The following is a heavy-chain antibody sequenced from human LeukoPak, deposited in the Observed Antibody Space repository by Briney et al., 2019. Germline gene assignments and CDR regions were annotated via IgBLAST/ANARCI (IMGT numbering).Heavy chain of an antibody. V-gene: IGHV3-11*01. D-gene: IGHD3-9*01. J-gene: IGHJ4*02. CDR2: ISSSGTTI. Sequence: GGSLRLSCAASGFTFSDYYMSWIRQAPGKGLECVSYISSSGTTIYYADSVKGRFTTSRDNAKNSLYLQMNSLRAEDTAVYYCARDLYFDWSFYFDYWGQGTLVTVSS. CDR3: ARDLYFDWSFYFDY. CDR1: GFTFSDYY.